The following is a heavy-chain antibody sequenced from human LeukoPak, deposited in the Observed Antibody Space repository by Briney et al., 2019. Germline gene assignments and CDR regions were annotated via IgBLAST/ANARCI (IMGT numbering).Heavy chain of an antibody. CDR1: GGSFSGYY. CDR3: ARVIVVVPAAIPYYYGMDV. D-gene: IGHD2-2*01. J-gene: IGHJ6*02. CDR2: INHSGST. Sequence: PSETLSLTCAVYGGSFSGYYWSWIRQPPGKGLEWIGEINHSGSTNYNPSLKSRVTISVDTSKNQFSLKLSSVTAADTAVYYCARVIVVVPAAIPYYYGMDVWGQGTTVTVSS. V-gene: IGHV4-34*01.